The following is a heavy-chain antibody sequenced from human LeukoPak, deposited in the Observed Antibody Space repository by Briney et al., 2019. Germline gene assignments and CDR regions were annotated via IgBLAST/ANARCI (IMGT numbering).Heavy chain of an antibody. CDR2: IIPIFGTA. J-gene: IGHJ3*02. D-gene: IGHD1-26*01. CDR1: GGTFSSYA. Sequence: SVKVSCKASGGTFSSYAISWVRQAPGQGLEWMGRIIPIFGTANYAQKFQGRVTITTDESTSTAYMELSSLRSEDTAVYYCATHPTYSGSYSWEGAFDIWGQGTMVTVSS. CDR3: ATHPTYSGSYSWEGAFDI. V-gene: IGHV1-69*05.